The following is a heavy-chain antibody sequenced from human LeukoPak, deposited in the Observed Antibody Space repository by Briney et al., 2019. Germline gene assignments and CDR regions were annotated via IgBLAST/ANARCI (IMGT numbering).Heavy chain of an antibody. D-gene: IGHD2/OR15-2a*01. V-gene: IGHV4-34*01. CDR3: ARGLSSTHRFDY. J-gene: IGHJ4*02. CDR2: INHSGST. CDR1: GGSFSGYC. Sequence: PSETLSLTCAVYGGSFSGYCWSWIRQPPGKGLEWIGEINHSGSTNYNPSLKSRVTISVDTSKNQFSLKLSSVTAADTAVYYCARGLSSTHRFDYWGQGTLVTVSS.